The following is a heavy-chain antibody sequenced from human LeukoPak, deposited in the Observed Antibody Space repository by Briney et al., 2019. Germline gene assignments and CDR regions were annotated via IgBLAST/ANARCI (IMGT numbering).Heavy chain of an antibody. CDR2: INHSGST. Sequence: SETLSLTCGVYGGSFSGYVWSWIRQPPGKGLQWIGEINHSGSTTYNPSLKSQVTISLDTSRNQFSLKLTSVTAAGTAVYYCAKTPVVTLSAFDIWGQGTLVTVSS. CDR3: AKTPVVTLSAFDI. V-gene: IGHV4-34*01. D-gene: IGHD3-22*01. J-gene: IGHJ3*02. CDR1: GGSFSGYV.